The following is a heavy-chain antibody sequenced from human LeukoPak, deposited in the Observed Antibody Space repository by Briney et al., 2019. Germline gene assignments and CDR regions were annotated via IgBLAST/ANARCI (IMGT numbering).Heavy chain of an antibody. CDR1: GYSISSGYY. CDR2: IYHSGST. Sequence: SETLSLTCSVSGYSISSGYYWGWIRQPPGKGLEWIGSIYHSGSTYYNPSLKSRVTISVDTSKNQFSLKLSSVTAADTAVYYCARGRGEGRGISMVRGVRAPSYNWFDPWGHGTLVTVSS. CDR3: ARGRGEGRGISMVRGVRAPSYNWFDP. D-gene: IGHD3-10*01. J-gene: IGHJ5*02. V-gene: IGHV4-38-2*02.